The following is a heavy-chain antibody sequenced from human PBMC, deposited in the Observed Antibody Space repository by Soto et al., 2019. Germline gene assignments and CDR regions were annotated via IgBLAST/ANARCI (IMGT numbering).Heavy chain of an antibody. J-gene: IGHJ6*02. D-gene: IGHD3-22*01. Sequence: GGSLRLSCAASGFTFSSYWMHWVRQAPGKGLVWVSRINSDGSSTSYAESVKGRFTISRDNAKNTLYLQMNSLRAEDTAVYYCARAHYYDSSGYIYYYGMDVWGQGTTVTVSS. CDR1: GFTFSSYW. CDR3: ARAHYYDSSGYIYYYGMDV. V-gene: IGHV3-74*01. CDR2: INSDGSST.